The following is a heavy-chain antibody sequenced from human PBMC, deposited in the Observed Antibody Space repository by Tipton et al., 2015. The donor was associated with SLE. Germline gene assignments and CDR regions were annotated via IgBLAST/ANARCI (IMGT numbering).Heavy chain of an antibody. CDR2: IYYSGST. CDR3: ARLDARRDAFDI. J-gene: IGHJ3*02. V-gene: IGHV4-39*07. CDR1: GGSISSSSYY. Sequence: TLSLTCTVSGGSISSSSYYWGWIRQPPGKGLEWIGSIYYSGSTYYNPSLKSRVTISVDTSKNQFSLNLSSVTAADTAAYYCARLDARRDAFDIWGQGTMVTVSS. D-gene: IGHD1-1*01.